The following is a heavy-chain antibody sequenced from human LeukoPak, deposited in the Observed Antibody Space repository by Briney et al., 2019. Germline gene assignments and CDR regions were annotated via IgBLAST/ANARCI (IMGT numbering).Heavy chain of an antibody. Sequence: PGGSLRLSCAASGFTFSNAWMSWVRQAPGKGLEWVGRIKSKTDGGTTDYAAPVKGRFTISRDDSKNTLYLQMNSLKTEDTAVYCCTTGLGYILTANPEAYYYYYGMDVWGQGTTVTVSS. D-gene: IGHD3-9*01. CDR2: IKSKTDGGTT. CDR1: GFTFSNAW. CDR3: TTGLGYILTANPEAYYYYYGMDV. J-gene: IGHJ6*02. V-gene: IGHV3-15*01.